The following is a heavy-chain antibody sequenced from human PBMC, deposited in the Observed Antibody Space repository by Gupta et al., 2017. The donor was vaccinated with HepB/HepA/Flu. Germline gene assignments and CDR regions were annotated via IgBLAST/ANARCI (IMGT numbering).Heavy chain of an antibody. CDR2: IKQDGSEK. CDR1: GFTFSTYW. J-gene: IGHJ4*02. CDR3: ARGPRGVVIHVDY. D-gene: IGHD3-3*01. V-gene: IGHV3-7*04. Sequence: EVQLVESGGGLVQLGGSLRLSCAASGFTFSTYWKRWVRQTPGKGLEWVANIKQDGSEKYYVDSVKGRFTISRDNAKNALYLQMNSLRADDTAVYYCARGPRGVVIHVDYWGQGTLVTVSS.